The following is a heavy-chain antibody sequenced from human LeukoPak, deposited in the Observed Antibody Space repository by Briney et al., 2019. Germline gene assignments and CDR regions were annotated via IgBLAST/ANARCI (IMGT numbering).Heavy chain of an antibody. CDR2: ISYDGTLQ. D-gene: IGHD6-19*01. CDR1: GFTFSNYG. CDR3: AKETIPVGGPNYFDY. Sequence: GGSLRLSCAASGFTFSNYGMHWVRQAPGKGPEWVAVISYDGTLQFYAGSVKGRFTISRDNSKNTLYLQVNSLRAEDTALYYCAKETIPVGGPNYFDYWGQGILVTVSS. J-gene: IGHJ4*02. V-gene: IGHV3-30*18.